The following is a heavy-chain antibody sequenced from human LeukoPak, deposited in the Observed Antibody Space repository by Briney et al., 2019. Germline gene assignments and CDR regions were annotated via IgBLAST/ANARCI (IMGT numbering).Heavy chain of an antibody. D-gene: IGHD2-2*02. CDR3: ARGTVDIVVVPAAIVTSGVFDY. J-gene: IGHJ4*02. V-gene: IGHV4-34*01. CDR1: GGSFSGYY. CDR2: INHSGST. Sequence: PSETLSLTCAVYGGSFSGYYWSWIRQPPGKALEWIGEINHSGSTNYNPSLKSRVTISVDTSKNQFSLKLSSVTAADTAVYYCARGTVDIVVVPAAIVTSGVFDYWGQGTLVTVSS.